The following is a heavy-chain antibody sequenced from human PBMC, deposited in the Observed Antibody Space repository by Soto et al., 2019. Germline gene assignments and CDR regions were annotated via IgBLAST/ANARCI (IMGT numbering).Heavy chain of an antibody. Sequence: GGFLGLACAASGFTFSSYEMTWVRQDPGKGLEWVSYISSSGSTIYCADSVKGRFTISRDNAKNSLYMQMNSLRAEDTAVYYCARVGDFGSGYHHDAFDIWGQGTMVTVSS. V-gene: IGHV3-48*03. CDR1: GFTFSSYE. CDR3: ARVGDFGSGYHHDAFDI. J-gene: IGHJ3*02. CDR2: ISSSGSTI. D-gene: IGHD3-3*01.